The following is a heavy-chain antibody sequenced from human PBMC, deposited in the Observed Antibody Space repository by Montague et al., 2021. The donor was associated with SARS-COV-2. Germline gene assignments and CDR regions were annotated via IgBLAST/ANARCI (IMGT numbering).Heavy chain of an antibody. Sequence: SETLSLTCAVYGGSFSGYYWSWIRRPPGKELEWIGSIYYSGSTYYNTSLKSRVTISVDTSKNQFSLKMSSVTAADTAVYYCARVGRQQLVRLSGMDVWGQGTTVTVSS. D-gene: IGHD6-13*01. CDR2: IYYSGST. J-gene: IGHJ6*02. CDR3: ARVGRQQLVRLSGMDV. CDR1: GGSFSGYY. V-gene: IGHV4-34*01.